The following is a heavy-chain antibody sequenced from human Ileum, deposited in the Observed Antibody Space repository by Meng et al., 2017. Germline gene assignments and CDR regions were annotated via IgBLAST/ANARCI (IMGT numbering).Heavy chain of an antibody. Sequence: QLQLQESGPGLVKPSETLSLTCAVSGDSIRYSSYYWGRVRQPPGQGLEWIGSIYYNGNTYYSPSLKSRASISVDTSKNQFSLKLSSVTAADTAVYYCARPAVTTALGGFDYWGQGTLVTVSS. CDR3: ARPAVTTALGGFDY. CDR2: IYYNGNT. CDR1: GDSIRYSSYY. J-gene: IGHJ4*02. D-gene: IGHD3-16*01. V-gene: IGHV4-39*01.